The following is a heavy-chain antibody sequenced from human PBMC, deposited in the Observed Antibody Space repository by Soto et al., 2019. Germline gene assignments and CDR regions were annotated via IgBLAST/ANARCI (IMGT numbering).Heavy chain of an antibody. D-gene: IGHD5-18*01. Sequence: SETLSLTCTVSGGSISSGNYYSCWIRQPPGKGLEWIGFISYSGSTYYSLSLKSRVTISVDTSKNQFSLNLSFVTAADTAVYYCATMGTPATGLYYFDYWGQGTLVTVSS. CDR2: ISYSGST. J-gene: IGHJ4*02. CDR1: GGSISSGNYY. V-gene: IGHV4-30-4*01. CDR3: ATMGTPATGLYYFDY.